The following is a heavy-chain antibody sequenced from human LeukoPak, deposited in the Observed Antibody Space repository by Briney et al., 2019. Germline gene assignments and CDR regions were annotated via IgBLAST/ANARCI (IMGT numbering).Heavy chain of an antibody. Sequence: PGGSLRLSCAASGFPLSSYAMSWVRQVPGKGLEWVSATSSSDDGTYHADSVRGRFAISRDNSKNTLYLQMNSLRAEDTAVYYCAKDKGWSIQLWLLDYWGQGTLVTVSS. V-gene: IGHV3-23*01. J-gene: IGHJ4*02. D-gene: IGHD5-18*01. CDR2: TSSSDDGT. CDR3: AKDKGWSIQLWLLDY. CDR1: GFPLSSYA.